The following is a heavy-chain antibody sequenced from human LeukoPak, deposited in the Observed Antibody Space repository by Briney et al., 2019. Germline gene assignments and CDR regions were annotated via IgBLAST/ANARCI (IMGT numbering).Heavy chain of an antibody. Sequence: AASVKVSCKASGYTFTSYYMHWVRQAPGQGLEWMGIINPSGGSTSYAQKFQGRVTMTRDMSTSTVYMELSSLRSEDTAVYYCAKDGAHTVTTFYYFYYMDVWGKGTTVTVSS. V-gene: IGHV1-46*01. CDR3: AKDGAHTVTTFYYFYYMDV. CDR2: INPSGGST. J-gene: IGHJ6*03. CDR1: GYTFTSYY. D-gene: IGHD4-11*01.